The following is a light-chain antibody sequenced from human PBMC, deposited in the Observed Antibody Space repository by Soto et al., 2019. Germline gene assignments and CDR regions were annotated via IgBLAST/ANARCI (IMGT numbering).Light chain of an antibody. Sequence: DIVMTQSPDSLAVSLGERATINCKSSQSVLYSSNNKNYLAWYQQKPGQLPKLLIYWASTRESGVPDRFSGSGSGTDFTLAISSLQAEDVAVYYCQQYYSTPYTFGQGTKREIK. CDR3: QQYYSTPYT. J-gene: IGKJ2*01. CDR1: QSVLYSSNNKNY. V-gene: IGKV4-1*01. CDR2: WAS.